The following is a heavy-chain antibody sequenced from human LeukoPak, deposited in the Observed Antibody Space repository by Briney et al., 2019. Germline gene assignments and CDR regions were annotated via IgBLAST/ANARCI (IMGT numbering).Heavy chain of an antibody. CDR2: IYTSGST. V-gene: IGHV4-4*07. D-gene: IGHD6-25*01. CDR1: GGSISSYY. CDR3: AREGSDAAPFDY. J-gene: IGHJ4*02. Sequence: SETLSLTCTVSGGSISSYYWSWIRQPAGKGLEWIGRIYTSGSTNYNPSLKSRVTMSVDTSKDQSSLKLSSVTAADTAVYYCAREGSDAAPFDYWGQGTLVTVSS.